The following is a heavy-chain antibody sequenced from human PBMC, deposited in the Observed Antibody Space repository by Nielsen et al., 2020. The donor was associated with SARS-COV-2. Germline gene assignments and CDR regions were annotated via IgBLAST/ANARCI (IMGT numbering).Heavy chain of an antibody. V-gene: IGHV3-NL1*01. Sequence: GESLKISCAASGFTFSSYGMHWVRQAPGKGLAWVSVIHEDGSSYYADSVEGRFTISRDNSKNILDLHMNSLRAEDTAVYYCVRDKDSTTENLRMDVWGQGTTVTVSS. CDR2: IHEDGSS. CDR3: VRDKDSTTENLRMDV. CDR1: GFTFSSYG. J-gene: IGHJ6*02. D-gene: IGHD4-17*01.